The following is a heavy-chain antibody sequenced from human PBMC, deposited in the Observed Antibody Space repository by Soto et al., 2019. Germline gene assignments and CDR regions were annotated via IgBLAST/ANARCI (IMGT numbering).Heavy chain of an antibody. CDR1: GVSITNTSYY. V-gene: IGHV4-39*01. J-gene: IGHJ4*02. Sequence: QLQLQESGPGLVKPSETLSLTCTVSGVSITNTSYYWGWIRQPPGKGLEWIGTIYFSVSTFYHPSLKSRLTISVDTSKTQFSLRLSSVTAADTAVYYCARHGSYWGQGTLVAVSS. CDR3: ARHGSY. CDR2: IYFSVST.